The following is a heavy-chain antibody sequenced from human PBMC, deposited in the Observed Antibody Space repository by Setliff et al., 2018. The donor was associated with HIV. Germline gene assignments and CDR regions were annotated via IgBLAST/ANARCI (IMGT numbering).Heavy chain of an antibody. CDR1: GFNFSSHT. J-gene: IGHJ3*02. V-gene: IGHV3-21*01. CDR3: ACPKEGYSGSGGAFQI. Sequence: GGSLRLSCAASGFNFSSHTMNWIRQAPGKGLEWVSSISSTGTYIYYADSMKGRFTISRDNAKNSLYLQMNSLRADDTAMYYCACPKEGYSGSGGAFQIWGQGTMVTVSS. CDR2: ISSTGTYI. D-gene: IGHD3-10*01.